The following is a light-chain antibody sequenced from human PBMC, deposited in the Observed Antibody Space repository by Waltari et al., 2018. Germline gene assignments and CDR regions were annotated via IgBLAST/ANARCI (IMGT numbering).Light chain of an antibody. V-gene: IGLV3-21*02. J-gene: IGLJ3*02. CDR2: DDS. Sequence: SYVLSQPPSVLVAPGQTDRITCAGNTCGSKSLQRYQRKPGQSPVLVVYDDSDRPSGIPERFSGSNSGNTATLTISRVEAGDEADYYCQVWDSSSDLWVFGGGTKLTVL. CDR3: QVWDSSSDLWV. CDR1: TCGSKS.